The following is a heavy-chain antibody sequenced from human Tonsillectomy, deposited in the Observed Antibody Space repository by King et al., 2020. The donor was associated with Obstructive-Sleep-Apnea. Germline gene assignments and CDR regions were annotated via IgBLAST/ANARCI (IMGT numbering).Heavy chain of an antibody. Sequence: QLQESGPGLVKPSQTLSLTCTVSGGSISSGGYYWRWIRQHPGKGLEWIGYIYYSGSTYYNPSLKSRVTISVDTSKNQFSLKLSSVTAADTAVYYCARVVGSSGWPETYYYYGMDVWGQGTTVTVSS. V-gene: IGHV4-31*03. CDR1: GGSISSGGYY. CDR2: IYYSGST. CDR3: ARVVGSSGWPETYYYYGMDV. J-gene: IGHJ6*02. D-gene: IGHD6-19*01.